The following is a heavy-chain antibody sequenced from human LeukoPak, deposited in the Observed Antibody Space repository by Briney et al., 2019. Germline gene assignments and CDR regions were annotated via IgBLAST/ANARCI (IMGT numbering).Heavy chain of an antibody. CDR1: GFTFSSYR. V-gene: IGHV3-21*01. Sequence: GGSLRLSCAASGFTFSSYRMNWVRQAPGKGLGWVSSISSSSSYIYYADSVKGRFTISRDNAKNSLYLQMNSLRVEDTAVYYCARESSRGYGMDVWGQGTTVTVSS. CDR2: ISSSSSYI. J-gene: IGHJ6*02. CDR3: ARESSRGYGMDV.